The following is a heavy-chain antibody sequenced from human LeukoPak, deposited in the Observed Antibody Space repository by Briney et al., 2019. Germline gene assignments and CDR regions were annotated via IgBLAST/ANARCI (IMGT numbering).Heavy chain of an antibody. Sequence: SETLSLTCTVSGGSISSYYWSWIRQPPGKGLEWIGYIYYSGSTNYNPSLKSRVTISVDTSKNQFSLKLSSVTAADTAVYYCARDGRGLGFYYYYMDVWGKGTTVTVSS. V-gene: IGHV4-59*12. CDR3: ARDGRGLGFYYYYMDV. J-gene: IGHJ6*03. CDR1: GGSISSYY. CDR2: IYYSGST.